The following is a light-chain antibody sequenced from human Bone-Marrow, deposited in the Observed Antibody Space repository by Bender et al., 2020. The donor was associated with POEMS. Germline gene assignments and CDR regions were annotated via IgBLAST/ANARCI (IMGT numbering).Light chain of an antibody. CDR2: TNN. J-gene: IGLJ1*01. Sequence: QSVLTQPPSVSGTPGQRVTISCSGSGSNIGGYPVNWYQQLPGTAPRLLIYTNNERPSGVPDRFSASKSGTSASLAISGLQSEDDADYYCASWDDSLNGSYVFGTGTKVTVL. CDR1: GSNIGGYP. V-gene: IGLV1-44*01. CDR3: ASWDDSLNGSYV.